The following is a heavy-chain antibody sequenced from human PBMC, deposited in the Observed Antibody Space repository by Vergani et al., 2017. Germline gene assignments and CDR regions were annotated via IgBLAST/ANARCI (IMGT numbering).Heavy chain of an antibody. CDR2: IIPIFGTA. CDR1: GGTISSYA. V-gene: IGHV1-69*12. CDR3: ARDGPYIRYYYSGMDV. J-gene: IGHJ6*02. Sequence: QVQLVQSGAEVKKPGSSVKVSCKASGGTISSYAISWVRQAPGQGLEWMGGIIPIFGTANYAQKFQGRVTITADASTSTAYMELSSLRSEHTAVYYCARDGPYIRYYYSGMDVWGQGTTVTVSS. D-gene: IGHD2-21*01.